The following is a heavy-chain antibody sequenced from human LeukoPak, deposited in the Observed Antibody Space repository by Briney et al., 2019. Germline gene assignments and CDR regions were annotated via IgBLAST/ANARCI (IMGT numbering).Heavy chain of an antibody. CDR2: TYYRFKWFF. CDR3: ARAIGVGWFDP. D-gene: IGHD1-26*01. CDR1: GDSVSSYNVA. J-gene: IGHJ5*02. V-gene: IGHV6-1*01. Sequence: SQTLSLTCTISGDSVSSYNVAWHWIRQSPSRGLDWLGRTYYRFKWFFDYAVSVRGRGTINADTSKNHFSLQLNSVSPEDTAVYFCARAIGVGWFDPWGEGTLVTVSS.